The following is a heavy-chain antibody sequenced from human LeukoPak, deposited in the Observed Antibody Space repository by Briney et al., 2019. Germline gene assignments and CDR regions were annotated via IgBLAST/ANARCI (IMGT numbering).Heavy chain of an antibody. CDR2: INHSGST. CDR3: ARVNGYYYDSSGYAHDAFDI. V-gene: IGHV4-34*01. Sequence: PSETLSLTCAVYGGSFSGYYWSWIRQPPGKGLEWIGEINHSGSTNYNPSLKSRVTISVDTSKNQFSLKLSSVTAADTAVYYCARVNGYYYDSSGYAHDAFDIWGQGTMVTVSS. J-gene: IGHJ3*02. CDR1: GGSFSGYY. D-gene: IGHD3-22*01.